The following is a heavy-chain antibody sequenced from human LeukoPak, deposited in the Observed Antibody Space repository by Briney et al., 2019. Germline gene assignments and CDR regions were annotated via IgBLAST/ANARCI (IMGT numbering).Heavy chain of an antibody. J-gene: IGHJ4*02. CDR3: ARDRNGQSTGAGDY. Sequence: ASLKVSCKASGFIVAAYYIHWVRLAPGQGLEWMGWINPNTGDPNYAQKFQGRISMTWDVSLSTAYLELTRVTSDDSAIYYCARDRNGQSTGAGDYWGQGTLVTVSS. D-gene: IGHD1-26*01. CDR1: GFIVAAYY. CDR2: INPNTGDP. V-gene: IGHV1-2*02.